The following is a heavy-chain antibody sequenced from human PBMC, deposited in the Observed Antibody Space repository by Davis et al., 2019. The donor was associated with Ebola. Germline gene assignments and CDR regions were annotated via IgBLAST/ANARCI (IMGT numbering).Heavy chain of an antibody. CDR3: ASLWFRKLGSWYYYYGMDV. CDR2: ISSSGSTI. Sequence: GESLKISCAASGFTFSSYEMNWVRQAPGKGLEWVSYISSSGSTIYHADSVKGRFTISRDNAKNSLYLQMNSLSAEDTAVYYCASLWFRKLGSWYYYYGMDVWGQGTTVTVSS. J-gene: IGHJ6*02. V-gene: IGHV3-48*03. CDR1: GFTFSSYE. D-gene: IGHD3-10*01.